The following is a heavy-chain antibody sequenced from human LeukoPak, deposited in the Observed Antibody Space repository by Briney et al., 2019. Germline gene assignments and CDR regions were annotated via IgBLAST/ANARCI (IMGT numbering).Heavy chain of an antibody. Sequence: GASVTVSCTASGFTFTSYYMHWVRQAPGQGLEWVGIINPGDGGTSYAQKFQGRATMSRDTSTSTLYMELSSLRSADTALYYCAREPRKDGHNGMDVGGQGTTVTVSS. CDR3: AREPRKDGHNGMDV. CDR2: INPGDGGT. CDR1: GFTFTSYY. J-gene: IGHJ6*02. V-gene: IGHV1-46*01. D-gene: IGHD5-24*01.